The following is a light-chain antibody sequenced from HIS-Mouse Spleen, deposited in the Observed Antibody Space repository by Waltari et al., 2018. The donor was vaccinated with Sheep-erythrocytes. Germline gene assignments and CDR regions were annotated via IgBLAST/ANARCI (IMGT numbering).Light chain of an antibody. J-gene: IGLJ2*01. CDR2: DVS. CDR3: CSYAGSYTLV. CDR1: SSDVGGYNY. V-gene: IGLV2-11*01. Sequence: QSALTQHPSASGSPGQSVTISCTGTSSDVGGYNYVSWYQQHPGKAPKLMSYDVSKRPSGVPDRFSGSKSGNTASLTISGLQAEDEADYYCCSYAGSYTLVFGGGTKLTVL.